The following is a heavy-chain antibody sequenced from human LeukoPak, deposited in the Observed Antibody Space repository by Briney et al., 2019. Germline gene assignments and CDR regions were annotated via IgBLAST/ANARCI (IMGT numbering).Heavy chain of an antibody. CDR1: GYTFTGYY. Sequence: SVKVSCKASGYTFTGYYMHWVRQAPGQGLEWMGGIIPIFGTANYAQKFQGRVTITRDTSASTAYMELSSLRSEDTAVYYCARDPCGGATRLICYFDYWGQGTLVTVSS. J-gene: IGHJ4*02. D-gene: IGHD1-26*01. CDR3: ARDPCGGATRLICYFDY. CDR2: IIPIFGTA. V-gene: IGHV1-69*05.